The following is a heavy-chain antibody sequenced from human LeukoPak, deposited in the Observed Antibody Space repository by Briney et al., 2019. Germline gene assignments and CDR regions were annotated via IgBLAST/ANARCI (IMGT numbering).Heavy chain of an antibody. CDR2: IKQDGSEK. CDR3: ASEGGDIVVVPADY. D-gene: IGHD2-2*01. Sequence: GGSLRLSCAASGFTFSSYWMSWVRQAPGKGLEWVANIKQDGSEKYYVDSVKGRFTISRDNAKNSLYLQMNSLRAEDTAVYYCASEGGDIVVVPADYWGQGTLVTVSS. V-gene: IGHV3-7*01. CDR1: GFTFSSYW. J-gene: IGHJ4*02.